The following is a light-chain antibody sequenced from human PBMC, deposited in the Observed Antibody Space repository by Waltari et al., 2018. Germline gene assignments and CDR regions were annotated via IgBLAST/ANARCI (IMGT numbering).Light chain of an antibody. CDR1: QRLIKRY. Sequence: EVVLTQSPGTLSLSPGERATLSCRASQRLIKRYVAWYHQKPGQAPTLLIYGASNRVAGIPDRFSGSGSETDFTLTISRLEPEDFGVYYCQQYGSSVMYTFGQGTRLEIK. CDR3: QQYGSSVMYT. CDR2: GAS. J-gene: IGKJ2*01. V-gene: IGKV3-20*01.